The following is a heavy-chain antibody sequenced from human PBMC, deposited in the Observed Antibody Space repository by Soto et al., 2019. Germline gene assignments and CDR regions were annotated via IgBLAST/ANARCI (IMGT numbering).Heavy chain of an antibody. CDR1: GFTFSSYA. CDR2: ISGSGVST. V-gene: IGHV3-23*01. Sequence: EVQLLESGGGLVQPGGSLRLSCAASGFTFSSYAMSWVRQAPGKGLEWVSGISGSGVSTYYADSVKGGFTISRDNSKSTLYLQMNSLRAEDTAVYYCAKDRERIATRSIDYWGQGTLVTVSS. CDR3: AKDRERIATRSIDY. J-gene: IGHJ4*02. D-gene: IGHD6-6*01.